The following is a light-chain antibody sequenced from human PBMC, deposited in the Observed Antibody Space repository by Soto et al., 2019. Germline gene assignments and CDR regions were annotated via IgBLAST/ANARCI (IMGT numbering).Light chain of an antibody. CDR1: SSDVGGHNY. CDR3: SSYTSSTHYV. J-gene: IGLJ1*01. V-gene: IGLV2-14*01. CDR2: EVS. Sequence: QSALTQPASVSGSPGQSITISCTGTSSDVGGHNYVSWYQQHPGKAPKLIICEVSDRPSGVSNRFSGSKSGNTASLTISGLQAEDEADYYCSSYTSSTHYVFGTGTKVTVL.